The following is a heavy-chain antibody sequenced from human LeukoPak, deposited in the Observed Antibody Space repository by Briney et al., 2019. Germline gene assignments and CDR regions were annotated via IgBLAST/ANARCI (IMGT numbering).Heavy chain of an antibody. CDR2: ISHDGNDK. J-gene: IGHJ6*03. Sequence: GGSLRLSCAASGFTFSSYAMHWVRQAPGKGLEWVAFISHDGNDKYFADFVRGRFTISRDISKNTLYLQMNSLRAEDTAVYYCVRSSISPHYYFYYMDVWGKGTTVTVSS. CDR1: GFTFSSYA. D-gene: IGHD2-2*01. CDR3: VRSSISPHYYFYYMDV. V-gene: IGHV3-30*01.